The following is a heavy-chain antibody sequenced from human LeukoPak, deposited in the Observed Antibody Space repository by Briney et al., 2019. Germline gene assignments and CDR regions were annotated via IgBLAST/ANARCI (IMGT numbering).Heavy chain of an antibody. D-gene: IGHD6-13*01. V-gene: IGHV4-59*08. CDR1: GASISSYY. J-gene: IGHJ4*02. Sequence: PSETLSLTCTVSGASISSYYWSWIRQPPGKGLEWIGYIHYSGSTNYNPSLKSRVTISVDTSKNQFSLKLSSVTAADTAVYYCARQSSSSWYFDYWGQGTLVTVSS. CDR2: IHYSGST. CDR3: ARQSSSSWYFDY.